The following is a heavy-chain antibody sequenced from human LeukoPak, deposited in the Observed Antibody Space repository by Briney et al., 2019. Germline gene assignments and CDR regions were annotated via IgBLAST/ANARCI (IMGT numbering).Heavy chain of an antibody. J-gene: IGHJ3*02. CDR1: GYTFTSYG. Sequence: ASVKVSCKASGYTFTSYGISWVRQAPGQGLEWMGWISAYNDNTNYAQKLQGRVTMTTDTSTSTAYMELRSLRSDDTAVYYCARGGRRTKDRDAFDIWGQGTMVTVSS. D-gene: IGHD6-25*01. CDR3: ARGGRRTKDRDAFDI. CDR2: ISAYNDNT. V-gene: IGHV1-18*04.